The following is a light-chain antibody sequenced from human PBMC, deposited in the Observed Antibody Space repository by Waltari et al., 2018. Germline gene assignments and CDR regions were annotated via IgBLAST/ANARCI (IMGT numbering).Light chain of an antibody. J-gene: IGKJ4*01. CDR3: QQYDGSVVT. Sequence: EIVLTQSQGTLSVSPGERVTVSCRASQTITGSWLTWYHQKPGQAPRLLIYGASNRAPGIPDRFSGSGSGTDFTLTISRLEPEDSAVYYCQQYDGSVVTFGGGTKVEIK. V-gene: IGKV3-20*01. CDR2: GAS. CDR1: QTITGSW.